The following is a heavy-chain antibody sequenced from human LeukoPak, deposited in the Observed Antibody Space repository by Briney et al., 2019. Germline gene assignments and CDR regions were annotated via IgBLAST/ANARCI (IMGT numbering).Heavy chain of an antibody. J-gene: IGHJ4*02. Sequence: PSETLSLTCAVYGGSFSGYYWSWIRQPPGKGLEWIGEINHSGSTNYNPSLKSRVTISVDTSKNQFSLKLSSVTAADTAVYYCARGSSGSYYGHYYFDYWGQGTLVTVSS. D-gene: IGHD1-26*01. CDR3: ARGSSGSYYGHYYFDY. V-gene: IGHV4-34*01. CDR2: INHSGST. CDR1: GGSFSGYY.